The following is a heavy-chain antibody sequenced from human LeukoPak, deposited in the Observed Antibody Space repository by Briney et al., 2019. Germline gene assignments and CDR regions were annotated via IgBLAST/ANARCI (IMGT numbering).Heavy chain of an antibody. CDR3: ATGHYDILTGYYDWYFDL. V-gene: IGHV3-21*06. CDR2: SSSSGSYK. Sequence: PGGSLRLSCAASGITLSSYSMNWVRQAPGKGLEWVASSSSSGSYKYYADSVKGRFTITRDNPKNSLFLQMNSLRAEDTAVYYCATGHYDILTGYYDWYFDLWGRGTLVAVSS. J-gene: IGHJ2*01. CDR1: GITLSSYS. D-gene: IGHD3-9*01.